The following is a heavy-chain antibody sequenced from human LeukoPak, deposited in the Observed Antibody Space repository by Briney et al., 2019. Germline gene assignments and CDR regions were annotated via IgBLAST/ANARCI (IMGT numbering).Heavy chain of an antibody. CDR1: GFTFSSSW. Sequence: GGSLRLSCAASGFTFSSSWIHWVRQAPGKGLVWVSRINGDGSSTTYADSVKGRFTISRDNAKNTLYLQMNSLRAEDTAVYYCARSDSGQIDYWGQGTLVTVSS. V-gene: IGHV3-74*01. D-gene: IGHD5-12*01. CDR3: ARSDSGQIDY. CDR2: INGDGSST. J-gene: IGHJ4*02.